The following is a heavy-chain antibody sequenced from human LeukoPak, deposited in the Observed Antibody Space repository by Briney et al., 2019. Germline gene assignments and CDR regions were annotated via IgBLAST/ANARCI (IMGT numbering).Heavy chain of an antibody. D-gene: IGHD5-18*01. J-gene: IGHJ4*02. V-gene: IGHV1-2*02. CDR1: GYTFTGYY. Sequence: ASVKVSCKASGYTFTGYYMHWVRQAPGQGLEWMGWINPNSGCTNYAQKFQGRVTMTRDTSISTAYMELSRLRSDDTAVYYCARGKGYGLIFDYWGQGTLVTVSS. CDR2: INPNSGCT. CDR3: ARGKGYGLIFDY.